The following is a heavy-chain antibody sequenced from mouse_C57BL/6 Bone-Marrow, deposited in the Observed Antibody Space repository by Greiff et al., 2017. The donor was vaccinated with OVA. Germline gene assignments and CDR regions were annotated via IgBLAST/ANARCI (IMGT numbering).Heavy chain of an antibody. CDR2: ISYDGSN. V-gene: IGHV3-6*01. D-gene: IGHD2-3*01. Sequence: EVQLQESGPGLVKPSQSLSLTCSVTGYSITSGYYWHWIRQFPGNKLEWMGYISYDGSNNYNPSLKNRISFLRDTSKNQFFLKLNSVTTEDTATDYCARGWGGYYSDYYDYWGQGTTLTVSS. J-gene: IGHJ2*01. CDR1: GYSITSGYY. CDR3: ARGWGGYYSDYYDY.